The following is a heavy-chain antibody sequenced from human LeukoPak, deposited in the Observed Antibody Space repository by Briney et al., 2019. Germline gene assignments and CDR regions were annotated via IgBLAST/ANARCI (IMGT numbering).Heavy chain of an antibody. CDR3: ARLPYSSGCLGF. D-gene: IGHD6-19*01. J-gene: IGHJ4*02. CDR1: GYTFTGYY. V-gene: IGHV1-2*02. Sequence: ASVKVSCRASGYTFTGYYMHWVRQAPGQGLEWMGWINPNSGGTNYAQKFQGRVTMTRDTSISTAYMELSRLRSDDTAVYYCARLPYSSGCLGFWCKGTLVTVSS. CDR2: INPNSGGT.